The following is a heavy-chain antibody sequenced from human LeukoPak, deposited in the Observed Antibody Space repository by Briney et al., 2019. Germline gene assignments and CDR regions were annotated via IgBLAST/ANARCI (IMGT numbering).Heavy chain of an antibody. D-gene: IGHD3-10*01. CDR2: IRDKTNSYTT. Sequence: GGSLRLSCAASGFTFSDHYMDWVRQAPGKGREWVGRIRDKTNSYTTEYAASVKGRFTISRDDSKNSLYLQMNSLKTEDTAVYYCVRVGSLVFDFWGQGTMVTVSS. V-gene: IGHV3-72*01. CDR1: GFTFSDHY. CDR3: VRVGSLVFDF. J-gene: IGHJ3*01.